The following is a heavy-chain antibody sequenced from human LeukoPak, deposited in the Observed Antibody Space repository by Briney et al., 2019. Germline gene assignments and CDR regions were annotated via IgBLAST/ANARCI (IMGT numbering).Heavy chain of an antibody. J-gene: IGHJ3*02. CDR1: GFTFSTYS. V-gene: IGHV3-23*01. D-gene: IGHD2-15*01. Sequence: AGSLRLSCAASGFTFSTYSMKWVRQAPGNGLEWVSAISGSGGSTYYADSVKGRFTISRDNSKNTLYLQMNSLRAEDTAVYYCAKDLQYCSGGSCYSYAFDIWGQGTMVTVSS. CDR2: ISGSGGST. CDR3: AKDLQYCSGGSCYSYAFDI.